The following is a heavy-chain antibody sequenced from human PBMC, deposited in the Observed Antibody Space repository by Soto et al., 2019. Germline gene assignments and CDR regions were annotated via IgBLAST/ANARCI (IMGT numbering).Heavy chain of an antibody. CDR2: ISSSSSYI. D-gene: IGHD1-1*01. CDR1: GFTFSSYS. V-gene: IGHV3-21*01. CDR3: ARATYNHNWFDP. J-gene: IGHJ5*02. Sequence: GGSLRLSCAASGFTFSSYSMSWVRQAPGKGLGWVSSISSSSSYIYYADSVKGRFTISRDNAKNSLYLQMNSLRAEDTAVYYCARATYNHNWFDPWGQRTLVTVSS.